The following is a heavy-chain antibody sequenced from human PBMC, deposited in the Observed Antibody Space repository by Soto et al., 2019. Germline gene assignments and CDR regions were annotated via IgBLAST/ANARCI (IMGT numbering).Heavy chain of an antibody. CDR3: ARGPRYDSSGYPYFDY. D-gene: IGHD3-22*01. CDR2: ISGSGGST. CDR1: GFTFSSYA. Sequence: PGGSLRLSCAASGFTFSSYAMNWVRQAPGKGLEWVSAISGSGGSTYYADSVKGRFTISRDNSKNTLYLQMNSLRAEDTAVYYCARGPRYDSSGYPYFDYWGQGTLVTVS. J-gene: IGHJ4*02. V-gene: IGHV3-23*01.